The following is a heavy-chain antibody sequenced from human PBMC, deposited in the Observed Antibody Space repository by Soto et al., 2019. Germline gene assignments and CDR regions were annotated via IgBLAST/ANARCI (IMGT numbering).Heavy chain of an antibody. Sequence: SETLSLTCAVYGGSFSDYYWNWIRQPPGKGLEWIGEINHSGSTNYNPSLKSRVTISVDTSKNQFSLKLNSVTAADTAVYYCARGEVGATTGYYYYDMDVWGQGTTVT. CDR3: ARGEVGATTGYYYYDMDV. J-gene: IGHJ6*02. V-gene: IGHV4-34*01. D-gene: IGHD1-26*01. CDR2: INHSGST. CDR1: GGSFSDYY.